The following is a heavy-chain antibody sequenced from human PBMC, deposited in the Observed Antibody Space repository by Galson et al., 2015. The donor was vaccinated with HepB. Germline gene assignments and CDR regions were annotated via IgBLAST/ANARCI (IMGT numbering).Heavy chain of an antibody. CDR3: ARLGNHDFWSGYYTVEDY. CDR2: IDPSDSYT. CDR1: GYSFTSYW. Sequence: QSGAEVKKPGESLRISCKGSGYSFTSYWISWVRQMPGKGLEWMGRIDPSDSYTNYSPSFQGHVTISADKSISTAYLQWSSLKASDTAMYYCARLGNHDFWSGYYTVEDYWGQGTLVTVSS. V-gene: IGHV5-10-1*01. D-gene: IGHD3-3*01. J-gene: IGHJ4*02.